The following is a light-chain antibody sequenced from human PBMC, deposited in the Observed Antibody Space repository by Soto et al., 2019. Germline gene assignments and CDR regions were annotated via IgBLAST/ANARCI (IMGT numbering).Light chain of an antibody. CDR1: QSLSTW. CDR2: DAT. Sequence: DIQMTQSPSTLSASVDDRVTITCRASQSLSTWLAWYQLKPGKAPKLVIYDATILESGAPSRFSGSGSGTELTLTISGLQPDDLATYYCQHYDQYPGTFGQGTKVEVK. V-gene: IGKV1-5*01. J-gene: IGKJ1*01. CDR3: QHYDQYPGT.